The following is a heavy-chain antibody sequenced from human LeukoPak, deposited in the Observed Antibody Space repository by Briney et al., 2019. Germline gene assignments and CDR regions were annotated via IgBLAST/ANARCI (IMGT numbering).Heavy chain of an antibody. J-gene: IGHJ4*02. CDR1: GYTFTSYY. V-gene: IGHV1-46*01. Sequence: ASVKVSCKASGYTFTSYYMHWVRQAPGQGLEWMGIINPSGGSTSYAQKFQGRVTMTRDMSTSTVYMELSSLRSEDTAVYYCAREKSDIVVVVAATLLVWGQGTLVTVSS. CDR3: AREKSDIVVVVAATLLV. CDR2: INPSGGST. D-gene: IGHD2-15*01.